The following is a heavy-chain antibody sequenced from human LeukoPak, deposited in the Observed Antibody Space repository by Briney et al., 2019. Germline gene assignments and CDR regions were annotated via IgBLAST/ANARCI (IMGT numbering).Heavy chain of an antibody. CDR2: ISTYNGNT. CDR3: ARVGPLSTIGAFDI. V-gene: IGHV1-18*01. D-gene: IGHD3-16*01. Sequence: ASVKVSCRASGYTFTNFVISWVRQAPGQGLEWMGWISTYNGNTNYAQNLQGRVTMTTDTSTSTAYMELRSLRSGDTAVYYCARVGPLSTIGAFDIWGQGTMVTVSS. CDR1: GYTFTNFV. J-gene: IGHJ3*02.